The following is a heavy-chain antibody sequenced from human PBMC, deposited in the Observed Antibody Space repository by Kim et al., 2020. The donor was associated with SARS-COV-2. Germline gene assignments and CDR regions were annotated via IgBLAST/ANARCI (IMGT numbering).Heavy chain of an antibody. J-gene: IGHJ6*04. Sequence: SETLSLTCTVSGVSGGSISTGAYYWSWIRQRPGKGLEWLGYIYYSGSTYYNPALKSRLTLSIDIPKNQFSLRLTSVTAADTAEYFCASANNEFGSDSRPFNYHLDVWGKGTTVIVSS. D-gene: IGHD3-16*01. CDR1: GGSISTGAYY. V-gene: IGHV4-31*03. CDR3: ASANNEFGSDSRPFNYHLDV. CDR2: IYYSGST.